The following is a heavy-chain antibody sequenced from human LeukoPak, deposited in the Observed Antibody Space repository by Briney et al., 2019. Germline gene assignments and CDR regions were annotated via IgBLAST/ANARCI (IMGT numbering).Heavy chain of an antibody. CDR2: LSYDGTDW. CDR1: CFTFTTGP. V-gene: IGHV3-30*04. Sequence: GALRLFCSASCFTFTTGPMHWVRQTPGQGLEWLGVLSYDGTDWYYADSVRGRFTISRDNSKKTLYLQMNSLTREDTAVYYCARGTPAVAGIDYWGLGTLVTVSS. D-gene: IGHD6-19*01. CDR3: ARGTPAVAGIDY. J-gene: IGHJ4*02.